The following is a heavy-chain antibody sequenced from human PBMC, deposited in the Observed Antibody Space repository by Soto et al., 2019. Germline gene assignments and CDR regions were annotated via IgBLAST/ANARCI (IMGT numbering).Heavy chain of an antibody. CDR2: ITPYNGNA. CDR1: GYTFSNFG. D-gene: IGHD1-26*01. J-gene: IGHJ4*01. V-gene: IGHV1-18*04. CDR3: ARARIYSWAYHDY. Sequence: ASVKVSCKASGYTFSNFGINWVRQAPVQGLEWMGGITPYNGNANYAQKYQDRLTVTTDTCTNTAYLELRSLRSDDTAVYFCARARIYSWAYHDYWGQ.